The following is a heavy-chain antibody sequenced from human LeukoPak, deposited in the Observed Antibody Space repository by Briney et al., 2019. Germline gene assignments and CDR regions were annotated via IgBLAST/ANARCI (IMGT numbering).Heavy chain of an antibody. CDR2: IYYTGST. J-gene: IGHJ6*03. V-gene: IGHV4-59*01. CDR1: GGSISSYY. Sequence: SETLSLTCTVSGGSISSYYWTWIRQPPGKGLEWIGYIYYTGSTNYNPSLKSRVTISVDTSKNQFSLKLSSVTAADTAVYYCAWSSDFRYYYYYMDVWGKGTTVTVS. CDR3: AWSSDFRYYYYYMDV. D-gene: IGHD3-3*01.